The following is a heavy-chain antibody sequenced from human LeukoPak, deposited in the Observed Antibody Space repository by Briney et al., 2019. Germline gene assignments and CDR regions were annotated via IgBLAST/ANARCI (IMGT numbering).Heavy chain of an antibody. CDR2: ILFDGSRE. Sequence: GGSLILSCSASGFTFSSYVIHWVRQAPGQGLEWVAGILFDGSRENYADSVKGRFTITRDNSTNTLYLQLNSLRAEDAAVYYCARGLDSGGSRFDPWGQGTLVTVSS. V-gene: IGHV3-30*02. CDR3: ARGLDSGGSRFDP. D-gene: IGHD2-15*01. CDR1: GFTFSSYV. J-gene: IGHJ5*02.